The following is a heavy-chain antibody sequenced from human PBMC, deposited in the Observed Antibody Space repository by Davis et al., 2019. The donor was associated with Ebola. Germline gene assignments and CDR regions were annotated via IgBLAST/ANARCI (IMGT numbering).Heavy chain of an antibody. V-gene: IGHV3-74*01. J-gene: IGHJ4*02. CDR3: ARANPLSGHSFDY. Sequence: GESLMTSCAASGFTFSSYAMSWVRQALGKGLVWVSRSNSDGSSTSYADSVKGRFTISRDNAKNTVYLQMNSLRAEDTAVYYCARANPLSGHSFDYWGQGTLVTVSS. CDR1: GFTFSSYA. D-gene: IGHD2/OR15-2a*01. CDR2: SNSDGSST.